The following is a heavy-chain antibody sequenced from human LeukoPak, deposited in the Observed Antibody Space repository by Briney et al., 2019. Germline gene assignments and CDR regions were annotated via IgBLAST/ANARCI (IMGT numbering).Heavy chain of an antibody. CDR2: IKQDGSEK. J-gene: IGHJ4*02. V-gene: IGHV3-7*01. Sequence: GGSLRLSCAASGFTFSSYWMSWVRQAPGKGLEWVANIKQDGSEKYYVDSVKGRFTISRDNAKNSLYLQMNSLRAEDTAVYYCARDQGPYGDYYFDYWGQGTLVTVAS. CDR3: ARDQGPYGDYYFDY. CDR1: GFTFSSYW. D-gene: IGHD4-17*01.